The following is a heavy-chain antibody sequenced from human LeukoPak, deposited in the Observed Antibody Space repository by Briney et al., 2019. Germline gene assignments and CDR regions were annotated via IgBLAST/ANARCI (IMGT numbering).Heavy chain of an antibody. CDR3: TRDPRL. V-gene: IGHV3-30-3*01. CDR2: ISYHGTNT. CDR1: GFAFSTYD. J-gene: IGHJ4*02. Sequence: GGSLRLSCAASGFAFSTYDIHWVRQAPGKGLEWVAVISYHGTNTYYADSVKGRFTVSRDNSDNTLYLHMDRLRPEDTAVCFCTRDPRLWGQGTLVTVSS.